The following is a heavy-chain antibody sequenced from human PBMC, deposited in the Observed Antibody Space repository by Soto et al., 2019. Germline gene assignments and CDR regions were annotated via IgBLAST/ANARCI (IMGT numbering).Heavy chain of an antibody. Sequence: ASVKVSCKASGYTFTSYYMHWVRQAPGQGLEWMGIINPSGGSTSYAQKFQGRVTMTRDTSASTVYMELSSLRSEDTAVYYCARESVAGTCVYYYYSGMDVWGQGTTVTVSS. J-gene: IGHJ6*02. V-gene: IGHV1-46*01. CDR1: GYTFTSYY. CDR3: ARESVAGTCVYYYYSGMDV. D-gene: IGHD6-19*01. CDR2: INPSGGST.